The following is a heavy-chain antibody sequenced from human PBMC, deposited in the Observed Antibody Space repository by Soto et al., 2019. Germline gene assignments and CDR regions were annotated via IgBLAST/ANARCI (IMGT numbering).Heavy chain of an antibody. V-gene: IGHV3-9*01. Sequence: EVQLVESGGGLVQPGRSLRLSCGASGFTFDDYAMHWVRQGPGKGLEWVARISWNSNMVDYADSVKGRFTISRDNAKKSLYLHMNSLRTDDTALYYCAKDYGSGSYSAYFEYWGQGTLVTVSS. CDR2: ISWNSNMV. D-gene: IGHD3-10*01. J-gene: IGHJ4*02. CDR1: GFTFDDYA. CDR3: AKDYGSGSYSAYFEY.